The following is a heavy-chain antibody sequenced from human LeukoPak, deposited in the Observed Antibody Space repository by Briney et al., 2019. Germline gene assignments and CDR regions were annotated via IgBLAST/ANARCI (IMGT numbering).Heavy chain of an antibody. J-gene: IGHJ4*02. CDR3: AKERTGGWPFDY. Sequence: GGSLRLSCAASGFTFSGYEMNWVRQAPGKGPEWVSYISGSGSTIYYADSVKGRFTISRDNPKNSLFLQMNSLRAEDTAVYYCAKERTGGWPFDYWGQGTLVTVSS. CDR1: GFTFSGYE. V-gene: IGHV3-48*03. CDR2: ISGSGSTI. D-gene: IGHD6-19*01.